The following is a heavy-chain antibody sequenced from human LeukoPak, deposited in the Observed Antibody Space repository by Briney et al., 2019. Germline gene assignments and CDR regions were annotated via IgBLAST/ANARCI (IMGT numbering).Heavy chain of an antibody. CDR3: AKGATTSCYSGLDT. CDR2: ISGGAGAT. CDR1: EFTFSNYA. J-gene: IGHJ5*02. D-gene: IGHD2-2*01. V-gene: IGHV3-23*01. Sequence: GGSLRLSCAASEFTFSNYAMTWVRQAPGKGLERVSGISGGAGATYYADSVKGRFTISRDNSKNTLFLQMNNLRAGDTALYYCAKGATTSCYSGLDTWGQGTLVTVSS.